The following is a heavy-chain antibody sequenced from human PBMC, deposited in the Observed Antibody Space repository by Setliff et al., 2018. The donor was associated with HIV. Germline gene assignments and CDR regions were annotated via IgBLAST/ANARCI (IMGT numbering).Heavy chain of an antibody. Sequence: ASVKVSCKVSGYNFTDYYMHWVQQAPGKGLEWMGLVDPEDGETIYAQNFQGRVTITADESTSTAYMELSSLRSEDTAVYYCARVWGSGSPADYWGQGTLVTVSS. J-gene: IGHJ4*02. V-gene: IGHV1-69-2*01. CDR3: ARVWGSGSPADY. D-gene: IGHD3-10*01. CDR2: VDPEDGET. CDR1: GYNFTDYY.